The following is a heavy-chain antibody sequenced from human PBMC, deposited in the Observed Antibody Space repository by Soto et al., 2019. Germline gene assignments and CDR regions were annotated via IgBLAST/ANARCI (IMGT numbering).Heavy chain of an antibody. J-gene: IGHJ4*02. D-gene: IGHD5-12*01. CDR1: GASITYGGYS. Sequence: SETLSLTCTLSGASITYGGYSWSWSRQPPGKNLEWLGYISHLERTFYNPSFQSRLTLSIDRSKNQFSLKLASMTAADTAVYYCARGGGYDPFDYWGQGTLVTSPQ. CDR3: ARGGGYDPFDY. CDR2: ISHLERT. V-gene: IGHV4-30-2*01.